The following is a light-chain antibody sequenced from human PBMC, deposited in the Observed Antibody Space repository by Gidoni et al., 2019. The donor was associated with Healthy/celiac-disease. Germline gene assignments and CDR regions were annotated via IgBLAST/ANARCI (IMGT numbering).Light chain of an antibody. CDR2: GAS. CDR1: QSVSSN. V-gene: IGKV3-15*01. CDR3: QQYNNWPQT. Sequence: EIVMTQSPATLSVSPGERATLSCRASQSVSSNLAWYQQKPGQAPRLLIYGASTRATGLPARFSGSGSGTEFTLTISSLQSEDFAVYYCQQYNNWPQTFXGXTKVEIK. J-gene: IGKJ4*01.